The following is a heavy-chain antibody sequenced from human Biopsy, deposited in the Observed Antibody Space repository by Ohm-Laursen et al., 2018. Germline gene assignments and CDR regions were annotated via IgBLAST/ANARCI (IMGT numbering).Heavy chain of an antibody. Sequence: GSLRLSCTASGITFNSDWMSWVRQAPGKGLEWVAIIREHGNEEFYVDSVKGRFTISRDNAKNSLFLHMNSLRAEDTAVYYCAKVSPTILSSFDYWGQGTLVAVSS. J-gene: IGHJ4*02. V-gene: IGHV3-7*03. CDR2: IREHGNEE. CDR3: AKVSPTILSSFDY. D-gene: IGHD3-9*01. CDR1: GITFNSDW.